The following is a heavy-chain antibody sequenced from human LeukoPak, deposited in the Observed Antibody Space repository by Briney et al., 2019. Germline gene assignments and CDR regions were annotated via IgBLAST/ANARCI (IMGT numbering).Heavy chain of an antibody. CDR2: MNPNSGNT. V-gene: IGHV1-8*01. D-gene: IGHD4-17*01. CDR3: ARLYTVTDY. CDR1: GYTLTELS. Sequence: VASVKVSCKVSGYTLTELSMHWVRQATGQGLEWMGWMNPNSGNTGYAQKFQGRVTMTRNTSISTAYMELSSLRSEDTAVYYCARLYTVTDYWGQGTLVTVSS. J-gene: IGHJ4*02.